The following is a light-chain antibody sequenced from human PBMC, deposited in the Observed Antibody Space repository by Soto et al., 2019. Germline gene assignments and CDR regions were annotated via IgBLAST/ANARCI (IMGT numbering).Light chain of an antibody. CDR3: SSYTNINTRACV. Sequence: QSALTQPASVSGSPGQSITISCTGTSSDVGSYNLVSWYQQHPGKAPKVMIYEVTKRPSGVSDHFSGSKSGNTASLTISGLQAEDEAEYYCSSYTNINTRACVFGTGTKLTVL. V-gene: IGLV2-14*02. J-gene: IGLJ1*01. CDR1: SSDVGSYNL. CDR2: EVT.